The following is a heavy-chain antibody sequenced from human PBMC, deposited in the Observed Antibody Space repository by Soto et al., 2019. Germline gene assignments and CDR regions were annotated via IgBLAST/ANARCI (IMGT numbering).Heavy chain of an antibody. Sequence: QVQLVQSGGEVKKPGASVKVSCQASGYTFTSYGVSWVRQAPGQGLERMGWISGYNGNTKYAQNFQGRVTLTTDTSTSTAYMELRSLRSDDTAVYSCARHLLYNNGVVGTATPLDYWGQGTVVIVSS. V-gene: IGHV1-18*04. J-gene: IGHJ4*02. CDR3: ARHLLYNNGVVGTATPLDY. CDR2: ISGYNGNT. CDR1: GYTFTSYG. D-gene: IGHD2-15*01.